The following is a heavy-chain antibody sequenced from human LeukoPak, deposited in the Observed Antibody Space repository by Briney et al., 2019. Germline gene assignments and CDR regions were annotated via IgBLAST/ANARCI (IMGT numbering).Heavy chain of an antibody. V-gene: IGHV4-31*03. J-gene: IGHJ4*02. D-gene: IGHD3-16*01. Sequence: SETLSLTCTVSGGSINSGGYYWSWIRQHPGKGLEWIGYIYYGGTTYYNPSLKSRLTISVDTSENQFSLKLTSMTAADTAVYYCAGAIMGYYFDFWGQGTLVTVSS. CDR2: IYYGGTT. CDR3: AGAIMGYYFDF. CDR1: GGSINSGGYY.